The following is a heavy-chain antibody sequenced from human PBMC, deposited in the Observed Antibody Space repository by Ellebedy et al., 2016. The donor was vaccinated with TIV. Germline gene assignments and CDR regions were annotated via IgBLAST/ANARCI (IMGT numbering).Heavy chain of an antibody. CDR3: TRESDSQFYFDY. CDR2: MHHSGST. V-gene: IGHV4-34*01. CDR1: GGSFSGYY. J-gene: IGHJ4*02. Sequence: MPSETLSLTCAVYGGSFSGYYWSWIRQPPGKGLEWIGEMHHSGSTNYITSLKGRVTMSVDTSKNQFSLKLSSLTAADTAVYFCTRESDSQFYFDYWGQGSLVTVSS.